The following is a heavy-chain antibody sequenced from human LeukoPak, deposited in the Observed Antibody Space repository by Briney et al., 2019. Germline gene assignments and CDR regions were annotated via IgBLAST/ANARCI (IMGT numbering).Heavy chain of an antibody. V-gene: IGHV3-21*01. J-gene: IGHJ3*02. Sequence: GGSLRLSCAASGFTFSSYSMNWVRQAPGKGLEWVSSISSSSSYIYYADSVKGRFTISRDNAKNSLYLQMNSLRAEDTAVYYCARGPSSWYVDAFDIWGRGTMVTVSS. CDR2: ISSSSSYI. CDR3: ARGPSSWYVDAFDI. D-gene: IGHD6-13*01. CDR1: GFTFSSYS.